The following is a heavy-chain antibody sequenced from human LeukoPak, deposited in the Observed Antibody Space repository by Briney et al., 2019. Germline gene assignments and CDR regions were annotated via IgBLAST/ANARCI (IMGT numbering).Heavy chain of an antibody. CDR3: ARAKGDSSGLDY. Sequence: GGSLRLSCAASGFTFDDYGMSWVRQAPGKGLEWVSVIYSGGSTYYADSVKGRFTISRDNSKNTLYLQMNSLRAEDTAVYYCARAKGDSSGLDYWGQGTLVTVSS. D-gene: IGHD3-22*01. CDR1: GFTFDDYG. J-gene: IGHJ4*02. CDR2: IYSGGST. V-gene: IGHV3-53*01.